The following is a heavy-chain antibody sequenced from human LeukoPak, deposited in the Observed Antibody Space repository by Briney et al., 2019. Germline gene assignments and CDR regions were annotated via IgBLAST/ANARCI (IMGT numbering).Heavy chain of an antibody. D-gene: IGHD3-10*01. V-gene: IGHV4-61*02. Sequence: SQTLSLTCTVSGGSISSGSYYWNWIRQPAGKGLEWIGRINTSGSTNYNPSLKSRVTISADTSKNQFSLKLSSVTAADTAVYYCARIIIRGIDWFDPWGQGTLVTVSS. CDR3: ARIIIRGIDWFDP. J-gene: IGHJ5*02. CDR1: GGSISSGSYY. CDR2: INTSGST.